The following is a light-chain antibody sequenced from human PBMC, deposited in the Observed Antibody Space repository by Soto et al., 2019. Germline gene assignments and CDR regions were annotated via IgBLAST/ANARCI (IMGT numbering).Light chain of an antibody. CDR1: ESVSSNY. Sequence: EIVLTQSPGTLSSSPGERATLSCRASESVSSNYLAWYQQRPGQAPRLLIYAASNRARGIQDRLCGSGSGIDFPLTVRRLEPEDFAVYYFHQYGSAPWTFGQGTKV. CDR2: AAS. CDR3: HQYGSAPWT. J-gene: IGKJ1*01. V-gene: IGKV3-20*01.